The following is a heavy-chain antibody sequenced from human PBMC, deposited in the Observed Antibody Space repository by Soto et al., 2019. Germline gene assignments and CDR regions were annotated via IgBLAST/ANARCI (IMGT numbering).Heavy chain of an antibody. CDR3: ARLGHVYYYDSSGYREYFQH. D-gene: IGHD3-22*01. J-gene: IGHJ1*01. CDR2: IYYSGST. CDR1: GGSISSYY. Sequence: SETLSITCTVSGGSISSYYWSWIRQPPGKGLEWIGYIYYSGSTTYNPSLRSRVTISVDTSKNQFSLKLSSVTAADTAVYYCARLGHVYYYDSSGYREYFQHWGQGTLVTVSS. V-gene: IGHV4-59*01.